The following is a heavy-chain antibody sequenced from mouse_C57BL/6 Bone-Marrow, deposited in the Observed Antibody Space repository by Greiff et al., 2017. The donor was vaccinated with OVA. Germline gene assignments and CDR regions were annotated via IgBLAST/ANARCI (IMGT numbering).Heavy chain of an antibody. CDR3: TRFNYATSFAY. J-gene: IGHJ3*01. CDR1: GFTFSSYA. CDR2: ISSGGDYI. V-gene: IGHV5-9-1*02. D-gene: IGHD2-1*01. Sequence: EVHLVESGEGLVKPGGSLKLSCAASGFTFSSYAMSWVRQTPEKRLEWVAYISSGGDYIYYADTVKGRFTISRDNARNTLYLQMSSLKSEDTAMYYCTRFNYATSFAYWGQGTLVTVSA.